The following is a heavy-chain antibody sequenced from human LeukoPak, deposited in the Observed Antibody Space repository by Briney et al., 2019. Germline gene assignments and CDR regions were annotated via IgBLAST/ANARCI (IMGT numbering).Heavy chain of an antibody. Sequence: SETLSLTCTVSGDSISSGDYYWSWVRQPPGKGLEWIGYIYSSGTAYYNPSLKSRLTIPIDTFNNQFSLQLTSVTAADTAVYYCARSQGGYGSGRGWFDPWGQGTLVTVSS. D-gene: IGHD3-10*01. V-gene: IGHV4-30-4*01. CDR1: GDSISSGDYY. CDR2: IYSSGTA. J-gene: IGHJ5*02. CDR3: ARSQGGYGSGRGWFDP.